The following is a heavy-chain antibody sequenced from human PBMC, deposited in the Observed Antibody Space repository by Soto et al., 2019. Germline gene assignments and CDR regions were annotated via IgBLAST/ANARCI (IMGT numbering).Heavy chain of an antibody. V-gene: IGHV1-46*01. D-gene: IGHD3-3*01. CDR2: INPSGGST. J-gene: IGHJ6*02. CDR3: ARGMYYDFWSGYGLIGGFYYYYGMDV. Sequence: ASMKVSCKASGYTFTSHYMHWGRKAPGQRPEGMGKINPSGGSTSYAQKFQGRVTMTRDTSTSTAYMELSSLRSEDTAVYYCARGMYYDFWSGYGLIGGFYYYYGMDVWGQGTTVTVS. CDR1: GYTFTSHY.